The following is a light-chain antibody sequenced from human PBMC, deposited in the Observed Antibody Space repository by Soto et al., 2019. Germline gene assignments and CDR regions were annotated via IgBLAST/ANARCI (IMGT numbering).Light chain of an antibody. CDR3: QQYGSSWT. CDR1: QSVSSSY. V-gene: IGKV3-20*01. J-gene: IGKJ1*01. CDR2: GAS. Sequence: EIVLTQSPGTLSLSPRERATISCRASQSVSSSYLAWYQQKPGQAPRLLIYGASSRATGIPDRFSGSGSGTDFTLTISRLEPEDFAVYYCQQYGSSWTFGQGTKV.